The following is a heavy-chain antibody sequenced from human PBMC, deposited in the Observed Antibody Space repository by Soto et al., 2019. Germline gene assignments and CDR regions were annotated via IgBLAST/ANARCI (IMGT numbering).Heavy chain of an antibody. CDR3: ASRGSSSTYYYYYGMDV. CDR2: IYYSGST. V-gene: IGHV4-39*01. CDR1: GGSISSSSYY. Sequence: LELLSHTCTVAGGSISSSSYYWGWIRQPPGKGLEWIGSIYYSGSTYYNPSLKSRVTISVDTFKNQFSLKLSSVTAADTAVYYCASRGSSSTYYYYYGMDVWGQGTTVTVSS. D-gene: IGHD6-6*01. J-gene: IGHJ6*02.